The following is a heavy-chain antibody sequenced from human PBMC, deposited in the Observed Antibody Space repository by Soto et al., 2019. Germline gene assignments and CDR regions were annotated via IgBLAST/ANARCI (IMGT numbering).Heavy chain of an antibody. CDR3: AKVRGAPRNYGQIDP. CDR2: ISGSGGST. J-gene: IGHJ5*02. CDR1: GFTFSSYA. D-gene: IGHD3-16*01. V-gene: IGHV3-23*01. Sequence: GGSLILSCAASGFTFSSYAMSWVRQAPGKGLEWVSAISGSGGSTYYADSVKGRFTISRDNSKNTLYLQMNSLRAEDTAVYYCAKVRGAPRNYGQIDPWGQGTLVTVSS.